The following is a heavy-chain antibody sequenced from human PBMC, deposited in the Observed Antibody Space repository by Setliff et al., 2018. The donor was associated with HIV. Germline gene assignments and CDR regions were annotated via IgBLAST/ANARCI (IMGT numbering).Heavy chain of an antibody. CDR1: GGSISTYH. V-gene: IGHV4-59*08. J-gene: IGHJ5*02. CDR3: ARHAVPHYYDSSGPS. Sequence: SETLSLTCSVSGGSISTYHWSWIRQPPGKGLEWIGYIYKSGSTNYSPSLKSRVTISPGTSKNQSSLKLTSVTAADTAVYYCARHAVPHYYDSSGPSWGPGTLVTVSS. CDR2: IYKSGST. D-gene: IGHD3-22*01.